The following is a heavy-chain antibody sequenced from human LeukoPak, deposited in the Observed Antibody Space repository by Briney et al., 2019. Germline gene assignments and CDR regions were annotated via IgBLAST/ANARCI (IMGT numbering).Heavy chain of an antibody. CDR3: ARDRSGIAARYYYYYYMDV. V-gene: IGHV4-59*01. CDR2: IYYSGST. J-gene: IGHJ6*03. D-gene: IGHD6-6*01. CDR1: GGSISSYY. Sequence: PSETLSLTCTVPGGSISSYYWSWIRQPPGKGLVWIGYIYYSGSTNYNPSLKSRVTISVDTSKNQFSLKLSSVTAADTAVYYCARDRSGIAARYYYYYYMDVWGKGTTVTVSS.